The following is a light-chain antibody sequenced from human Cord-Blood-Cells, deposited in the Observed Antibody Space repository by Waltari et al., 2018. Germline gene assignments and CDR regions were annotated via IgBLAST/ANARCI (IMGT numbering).Light chain of an antibody. CDR1: SLRSYY. CDR3: NSRDSSGNHEV. Sequence: SSELTQDPAVSVALGQTVRITCQGDSLRSYYASRYQQKPRQAPVLVIYGKNNRPSGIPDRFTGSSSGNTASLTITGAQAEDEADYYCNSRDSSGNHEVFGTGTKVTVL. J-gene: IGLJ1*01. V-gene: IGLV3-19*01. CDR2: GKN.